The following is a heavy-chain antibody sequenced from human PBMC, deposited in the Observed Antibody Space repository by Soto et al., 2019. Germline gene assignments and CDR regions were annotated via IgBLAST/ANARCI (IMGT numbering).Heavy chain of an antibody. CDR1: GGSISIYY. Sequence: SETLSLTCTVSGGSISIYYWSWIRQPAGKGLEWIGRIYTSGSTNYNPSLKSRVTMSVDTSKNQFSLKLSSVTAADTAVYYCARDPLIYYYYGMDVWGQGTTVTVSS. CDR2: IYTSGST. D-gene: IGHD3-16*01. V-gene: IGHV4-4*07. J-gene: IGHJ6*02. CDR3: ARDPLIYYYYGMDV.